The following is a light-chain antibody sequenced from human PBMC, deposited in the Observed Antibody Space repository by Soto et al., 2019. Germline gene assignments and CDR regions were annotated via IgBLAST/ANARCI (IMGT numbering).Light chain of an antibody. CDR1: QVIGNY. CDR3: QKYNSGRIT. V-gene: IGKV1-27*01. Sequence: DIQMTKSPSSLSLSPGERVTITCRASQVIGNYLAWYQQKPGKVPKLLIYGAYTLQSGVPSRFSGSGSGTDFTLTIRRLQPEDVAIYYCQKYNSGRITFCQGTRLEIK. J-gene: IGKJ5*01. CDR2: GAY.